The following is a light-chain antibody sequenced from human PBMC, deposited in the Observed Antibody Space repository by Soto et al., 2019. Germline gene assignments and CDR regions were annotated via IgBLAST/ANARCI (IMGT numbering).Light chain of an antibody. CDR2: GAS. Sequence: ETVMTQFPATLSVSPGERATLSCRASQSVSSKLAWYQQKPGQAPRLLIYGASTRATGIPARFSGSGSGTEITLSISSLQSEDFAVYYCQQYNKWPRTFGQGTKVEIK. CDR1: QSVSSK. CDR3: QQYNKWPRT. J-gene: IGKJ1*01. V-gene: IGKV3-15*01.